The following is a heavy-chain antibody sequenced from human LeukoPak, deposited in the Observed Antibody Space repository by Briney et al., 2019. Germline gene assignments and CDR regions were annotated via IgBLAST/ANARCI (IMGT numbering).Heavy chain of an antibody. CDR3: ARVLSSISLNWFDP. CDR1: GGSISSYY. CDR2: IYTSGST. J-gene: IGHJ5*02. D-gene: IGHD2-2*01. V-gene: IGHV4-4*07. Sequence: NPSETLSLTCTVSGGSISSYYWSWIRQPAGKGLEWIGRIYTSGSTNYNPSLKSRVTMSGDTSKNQFSLKLSSVTAADTAVYYCARVLSSISLNWFDPWGQGTLVTVSS.